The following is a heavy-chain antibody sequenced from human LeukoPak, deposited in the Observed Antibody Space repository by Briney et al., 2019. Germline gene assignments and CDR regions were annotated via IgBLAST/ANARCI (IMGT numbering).Heavy chain of an antibody. CDR1: GFTFTSSA. J-gene: IGHJ4*02. D-gene: IGHD6-19*01. Sequence: GASVKVSCKASGFTFTSSAMQWVRQARGQRLEWIGWIVVGSGNTNYAQKFRERVTITRDMSTSTAYMELSSLRSEDTAVYYCAASYSSGWYVYWGQGTLVTVSS. CDR3: AASYSSGWYVY. V-gene: IGHV1-58*02. CDR2: IVVGSGNT.